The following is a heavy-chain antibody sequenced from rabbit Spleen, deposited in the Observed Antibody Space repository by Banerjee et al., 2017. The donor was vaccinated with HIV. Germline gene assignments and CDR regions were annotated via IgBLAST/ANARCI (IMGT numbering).Heavy chain of an antibody. CDR3: ARDSGSSFSSYGMDL. CDR2: IYSSSVIT. Sequence: QEQLKESGGGLVQPGGSLKLSCTASGFTLSSSYYMYWVRQAPGKGLEWIGCIYSSSVITWYASWAKGRFTISKTSSTTVTLQMTSLTAADTATYFCARDSGSSFSSYGMDLWGQGTLVTVS. CDR1: GFTLSSSYY. J-gene: IGHJ6*01. D-gene: IGHD8-1*01. V-gene: IGHV1S45*01.